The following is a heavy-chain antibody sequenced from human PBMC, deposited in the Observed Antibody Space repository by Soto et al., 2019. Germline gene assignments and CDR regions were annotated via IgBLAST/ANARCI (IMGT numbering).Heavy chain of an antibody. CDR3: SMLGYCSGGSCYYYYYYMDV. J-gene: IGHJ6*03. D-gene: IGHD2-15*01. CDR2: IYYSGST. Sequence: SETLSLTCTVSGGSISSYYWSWIRQPPGKGLEWIGYIYYSGSTNYNPSIKSRVTISVDTSKNQFSLKLGSVTAADTAVYYFSMLGYCSGGSCYYYYYYMDVWGKGTTVTVSS. V-gene: IGHV4-59*08. CDR1: GGSISSYY.